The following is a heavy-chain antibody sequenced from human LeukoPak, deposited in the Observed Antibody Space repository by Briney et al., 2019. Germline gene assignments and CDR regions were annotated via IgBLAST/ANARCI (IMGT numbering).Heavy chain of an antibody. D-gene: IGHD4-23*01. J-gene: IGHJ3*02. CDR3: ARDGPWGAVVPDAFDI. V-gene: IGHV3-21*01. CDR1: GFTFSWYS. Sequence: GGSLRLSCAASGFTFSWYSMNWVRQAPGKGLEWVSSINSGTGYTYYADSVKGRFTISRDNAKNSLYLQMNSLRAEDTAVYYRARDGPWGAVVPDAFDIWGQGTMVTVSS. CDR2: INSGTGYT.